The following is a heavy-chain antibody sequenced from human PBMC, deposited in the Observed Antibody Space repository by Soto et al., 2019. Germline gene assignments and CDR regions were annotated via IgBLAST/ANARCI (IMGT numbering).Heavy chain of an antibody. CDR2: VSPDHGNA. V-gene: IGHV1-8*01. D-gene: IGHD1-1*01. CDR3: EVTTGS. J-gene: IGHJ4*02. CDR1: GYSFTDYD. Sequence: QVQVVQCRAEVKKPGASVKVSCKTSGYSFTDYDINWVRQAPGQGLEWMGWVSPDHGNAGYAQHFQGRLTLTTNTSXXXXXXXXNSLXSEXXXXXXCEVTTGSWGQGTMVTVSS.